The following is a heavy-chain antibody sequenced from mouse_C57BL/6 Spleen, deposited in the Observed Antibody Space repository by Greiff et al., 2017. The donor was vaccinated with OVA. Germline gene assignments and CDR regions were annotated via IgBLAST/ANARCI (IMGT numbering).Heavy chain of an antibody. Sequence: VQLQQSGPELVKPGASVKISCKASGYAFSSSWMNWVKQRPGKGLEWIGRIYPGDGDTNYNGKFKGKATLTADKSSSTAYMQLSSLTSEDSAVYFCAREITTVVATPFFDYWGQGTTLTVSS. D-gene: IGHD1-1*01. CDR2: IYPGDGDT. V-gene: IGHV1-82*01. CDR3: AREITTVVATPFFDY. CDR1: GYAFSSSW. J-gene: IGHJ2*01.